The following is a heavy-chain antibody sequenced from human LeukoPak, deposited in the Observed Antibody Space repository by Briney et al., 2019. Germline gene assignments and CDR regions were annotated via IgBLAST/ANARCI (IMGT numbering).Heavy chain of an antibody. Sequence: PGGSLRLSCVASGFTFSSYAMHWVRQAPGKGLEWVAVISYDGSNKYYADSVKGRFTISRDNSKNTLYLQMNSLRAEDTAVYYCATVEVRGVIHWGQGTLVTVSS. CDR1: GFTFSSYA. D-gene: IGHD3-10*01. CDR3: ATVEVRGVIH. CDR2: ISYDGSNK. J-gene: IGHJ4*02. V-gene: IGHV3-30*04.